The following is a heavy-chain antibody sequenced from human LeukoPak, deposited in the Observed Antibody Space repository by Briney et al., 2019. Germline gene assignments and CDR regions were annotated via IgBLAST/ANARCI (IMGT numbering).Heavy chain of an antibody. V-gene: IGHV3-23*01. D-gene: IGHD4-17*01. J-gene: IGHJ4*02. CDR3: AKDLKPDGVWGFDY. CDR2: IYGNGREA. Sequence: GGSLRLSCAASGFTFSTYSMSWVRQAPGKGLEWVSGIYGNGREAFYADSVKGRFSTSRDNSNKMLFLHLDNLRAEDTALYYCAKDLKPDGVWGFDYWGQGILVTVSS. CDR1: GFTFSTYS.